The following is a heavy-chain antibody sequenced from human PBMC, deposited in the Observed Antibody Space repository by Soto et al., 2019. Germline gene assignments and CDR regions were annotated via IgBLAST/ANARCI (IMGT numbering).Heavy chain of an antibody. CDR2: ISYDGSNK. CDR3: ARGGADSLHRANDY. Sequence: QVQLVESGGGVVQPGRSLRLSCAASGFTFSSYAMHWVRQAPGKGLEWVAVISYDGSNKYYADSVKGRFTISRDNSKNTLYLQMNSLRAEDTAVYYCARGGADSLHRANDYWGQGTLVTVSS. V-gene: IGHV3-30-3*01. CDR1: GFTFSSYA. J-gene: IGHJ4*02. D-gene: IGHD2-15*01.